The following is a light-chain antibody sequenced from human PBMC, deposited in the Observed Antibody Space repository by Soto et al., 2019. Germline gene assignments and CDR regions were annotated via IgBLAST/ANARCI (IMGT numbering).Light chain of an antibody. CDR3: QKYNSAPLT. Sequence: DIQMTQSPSTLSASLGDRVTITCRASQSIISYLNWYQQKPGKVPKLLIYAASTLQSGVPSRFSGSGSGTDFTLTISSLQPEDVATYYCQKYNSAPLTFGQGTKVDI. CDR2: AAS. CDR1: QSIISY. V-gene: IGKV1-27*01. J-gene: IGKJ1*01.